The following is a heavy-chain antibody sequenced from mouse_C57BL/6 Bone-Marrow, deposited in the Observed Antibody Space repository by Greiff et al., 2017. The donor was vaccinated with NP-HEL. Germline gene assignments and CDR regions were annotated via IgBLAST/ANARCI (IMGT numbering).Heavy chain of an antibody. CDR1: GFNIKDDY. V-gene: IGHV14-4*01. D-gene: IGHD1-1*01. CDR3: TSITTAVARGY. CDR2: IDPENGDT. Sequence: EVQLQQSGAELVRPGASVKLSCTASGFNIKDDYMHWVKQRPEQGLEWIGWIDPENGDTEYASKFQGKATITADTSSNTAYLQLSSLTSEDTAVYYYTSITTAVARGYWGQGTTLTVSS. J-gene: IGHJ2*01.